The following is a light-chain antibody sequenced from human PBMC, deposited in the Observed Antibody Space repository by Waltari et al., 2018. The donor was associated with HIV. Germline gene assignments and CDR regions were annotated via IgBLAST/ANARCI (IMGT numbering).Light chain of an antibody. CDR2: KAS. CDR3: QQYSSYWT. CDR1: QTINTW. J-gene: IGKJ1*01. Sequence: DIQMAQSPSNLSASVGDRVTITCRASQTINTWLAWYHQKPGGAPQLLVYKASTLENGGPSRFSGSGSGTEFTLTISRLQPDDVGFYYCQQYSSYWTFGQGTTVQVK. V-gene: IGKV1-5*03.